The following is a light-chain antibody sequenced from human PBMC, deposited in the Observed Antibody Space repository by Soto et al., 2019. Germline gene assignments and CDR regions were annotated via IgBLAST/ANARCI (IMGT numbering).Light chain of an antibody. CDR1: TGAVTSGYY. J-gene: IGLJ3*02. CDR3: LLFYSDVWV. Sequence: QTVVTQESSLTVSPGGTVTLTCASSTGAVTSGYYPNWFQLKPGQPPRALISDTNNRHSWTPARFAGSLLGGKAALTLSGAQPEDEADYFCLLFYSDVWVFGGGTKLTVL. V-gene: IGLV7-43*01. CDR2: DTN.